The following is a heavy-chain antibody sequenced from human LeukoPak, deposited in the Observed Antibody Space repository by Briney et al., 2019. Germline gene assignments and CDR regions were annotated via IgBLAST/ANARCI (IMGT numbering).Heavy chain of an antibody. CDR3: ARDLGHYYDSSNNWFDP. V-gene: IGHV4-31*03. CDR2: TYHSGYT. Sequence: SQTLSLTCTVSGGSISSGGYYWSWIRQHPRKGLEWIGYTYHSGYTYYNPSLKSRVTISVDTSKNQFSLKLSSVTAADTAVYYCARDLGHYYDSSNNWFDPWGQGTLVTVSS. D-gene: IGHD3-22*01. J-gene: IGHJ5*02. CDR1: GGSISSGGYY.